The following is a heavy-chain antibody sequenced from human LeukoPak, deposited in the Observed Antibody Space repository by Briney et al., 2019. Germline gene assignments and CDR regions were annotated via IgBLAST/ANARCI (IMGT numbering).Heavy chain of an antibody. V-gene: IGHV4-34*01. CDR1: GGSFSGYY. Sequence: SETLSLTCAVYGGSFSGYYWSWIRQPPGKGLEWIGEINHSGSTNYNPSLKSRVTISVDTSKNQFSLKLSSVTAADTVVYYCARGRAYYPIGYWGQGTLVTVSS. CDR2: INHSGST. J-gene: IGHJ4*02. CDR3: ARGRAYYPIGY. D-gene: IGHD3-10*01.